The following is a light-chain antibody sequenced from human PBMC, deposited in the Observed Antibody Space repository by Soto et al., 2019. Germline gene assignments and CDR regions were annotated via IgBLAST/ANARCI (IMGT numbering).Light chain of an antibody. CDR2: AAS. J-gene: IGKJ5*01. V-gene: IGKV3-20*01. Sequence: EIVLTQSPGTLSLSPGERATLSCRASQSVSSTYLSWYQQKPGPAPRLLIYAASSRETGIPDTFSGSGSGTDFTLTISRLEPEDFAVYYCLHYGGSPLTFGQGTRLE. CDR3: LHYGGSPLT. CDR1: QSVSSTY.